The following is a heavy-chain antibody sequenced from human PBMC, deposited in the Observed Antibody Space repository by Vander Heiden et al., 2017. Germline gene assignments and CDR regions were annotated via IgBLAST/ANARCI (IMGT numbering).Heavy chain of an antibody. D-gene: IGHD2-2*01. CDR2: IYTSGST. CDR1: GGSISSYY. V-gene: IGHV4-4*07. Sequence: QVQLQESGPGLVKPSETLSLTCTVSGGSISSYYWSWIRQPAGKGLEWIGRIYTSGSTNYNTSLKRRVTMSVDTSKNQFSLKLRSVTAAETAVYYCATWAGVGGPAAQRWYFDLWGRGTMVTVSS. J-gene: IGHJ2*01. CDR3: ATWAGVGGPAAQRWYFDL.